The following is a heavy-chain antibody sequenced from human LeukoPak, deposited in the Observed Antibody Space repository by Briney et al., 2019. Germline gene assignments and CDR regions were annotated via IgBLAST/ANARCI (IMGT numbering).Heavy chain of an antibody. D-gene: IGHD6-13*01. CDR3: ARDRNIAAAGYYYYYYMDV. CDR1: GGSISSSNW. V-gene: IGHV4-4*02. J-gene: IGHJ6*03. CDR2: IYHSGST. Sequence: SGTLSLTCAVSGGSISSSNWWSWVRPPPGKGLEWIGEIYHSGSTNYNPSLKSRVTISVDKSKNQFSLKLSSVTAADTAVYYCARDRNIAAAGYYYYYYMDVWGKGTMVTVSS.